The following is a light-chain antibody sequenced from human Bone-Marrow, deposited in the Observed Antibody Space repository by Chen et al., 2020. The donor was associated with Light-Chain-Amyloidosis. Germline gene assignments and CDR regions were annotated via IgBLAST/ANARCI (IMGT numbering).Light chain of an antibody. CDR3: SSYTTSDSYV. V-gene: IGLV2-14*03. CDR1: SSDVGAHNY. Sequence: QSALTQPASVSGSPGQSITISCTGGSSDVGAHNYVSWYQQLPGKAPKLIIYDVSNRPSGVSDRFSGSKSGNTASLTISELQAEDEADFYCSSYTTSDSYVFGTGTKVSVL. J-gene: IGLJ1*01. CDR2: DVS.